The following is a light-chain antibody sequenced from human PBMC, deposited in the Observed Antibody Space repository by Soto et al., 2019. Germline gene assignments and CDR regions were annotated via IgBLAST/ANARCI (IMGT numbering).Light chain of an antibody. Sequence: IVLTPSPVTLSLSPGERATLSCRASQSVSSSYLAWYQQKPGQDPRLLIYGASSRATGIPDRFSGSGSGTDFTLTISRLEPEDFAVYYCQQYGSSPWTFGQGTKVDIK. CDR2: GAS. CDR1: QSVSSSY. V-gene: IGKV3-20*01. CDR3: QQYGSSPWT. J-gene: IGKJ1*01.